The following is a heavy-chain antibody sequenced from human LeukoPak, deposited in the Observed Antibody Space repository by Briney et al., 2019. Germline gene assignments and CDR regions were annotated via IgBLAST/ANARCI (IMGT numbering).Heavy chain of an antibody. CDR1: GFTFSSYA. D-gene: IGHD2-15*01. CDR3: AKALLDGGSCDY. V-gene: IGHV3-23*01. CDR2: ISGSGDKT. Sequence: PGGSLRLSCAASGFTFSSYAMSWVRQAPGKGLEWVSAISGSGDKTFYADSVKGRFTISRDNSKNTLFLQMNSLKAEDTAVYYCAKALLDGGSCDYWGQGTLVTVSS. J-gene: IGHJ4*02.